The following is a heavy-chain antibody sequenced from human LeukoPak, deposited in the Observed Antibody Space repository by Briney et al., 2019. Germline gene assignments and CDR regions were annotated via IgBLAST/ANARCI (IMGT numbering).Heavy chain of an antibody. J-gene: IGHJ4*02. D-gene: IGHD3-3*01. Sequence: SETLSLTCTVSGYSISNGYYWGWMRPPPGKGLEWIGSIYHSGRTHYNPSLKSRVIISVDTSKNYFSLKLSSVTAADTAMYYCARDETYSDVWSGSAGGGKGNYLDYWGQGILVTVSS. CDR3: ARDETYSDVWSGSAGGGKGNYLDY. CDR1: GYSISNGYY. V-gene: IGHV4-38-2*02. CDR2: IYHSGRT.